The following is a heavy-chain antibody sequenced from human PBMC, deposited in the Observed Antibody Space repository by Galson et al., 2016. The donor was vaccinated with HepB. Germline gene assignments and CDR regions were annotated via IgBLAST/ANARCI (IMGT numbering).Heavy chain of an antibody. CDR2: ISWNSGSI. CDR3: AKDQQNYYYYGMDV. Sequence: SLILSCAASGFTFDDYAMHWVRQAPGKGLEWVSGISWNSGSIGYADSVKGRFTISRDNAKNYLYLQMNSLRAEDTALYYCAKDQQNYYYYGMDVWGQGTTVTVSS. D-gene: IGHD6-13*01. J-gene: IGHJ6*02. CDR1: GFTFDDYA. V-gene: IGHV3-9*01.